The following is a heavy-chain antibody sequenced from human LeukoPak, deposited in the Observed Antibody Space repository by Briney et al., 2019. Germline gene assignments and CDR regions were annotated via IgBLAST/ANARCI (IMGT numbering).Heavy chain of an antibody. CDR1: GGSISSYY. V-gene: IGHV4-59*01. CDR3: ARGNSGYYDSSGYLQP. J-gene: IGHJ4*02. CDR2: IYFTGRT. D-gene: IGHD3-22*01. Sequence: PSETLSLTCSVSGGSISSYYWSWIRQPPGKGLVWIGYIYFTGRTNYNPSLKSRVTISVDTSTNQFSLRLSSVTAADTAVYYCARGNSGYYDSSGYLQPWGQGTLVTVAS.